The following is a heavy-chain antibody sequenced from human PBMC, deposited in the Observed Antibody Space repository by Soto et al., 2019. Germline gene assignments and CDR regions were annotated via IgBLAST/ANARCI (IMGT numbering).Heavy chain of an antibody. J-gene: IGHJ4*02. Sequence: EVQLLESGGGLVQPGGSLRLSCAASGFTFSSYAMSWVRQAPGKGLEWVSAISGGTSSTYYADSVKGRFTISRDNSKNTPYLQMNSLRAEDTAVYYCAKERWAAAGTPTLDYWGQGPMVTVSS. V-gene: IGHV3-23*01. D-gene: IGHD6-13*01. CDR1: GFTFSSYA. CDR3: AKERWAAAGTPTLDY. CDR2: ISGGTSST.